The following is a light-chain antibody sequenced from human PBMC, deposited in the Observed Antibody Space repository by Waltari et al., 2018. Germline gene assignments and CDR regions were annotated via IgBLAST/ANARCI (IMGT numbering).Light chain of an antibody. CDR3: QSYDSSLIGSYV. CDR1: SSNIGAGYD. CDR2: GNN. J-gene: IGLJ1*01. Sequence: QSVLTQPPSVSGAPGQRVTISCTGSSSNIGAGYDVHWYQQLPGTAPKLLIYGNNNRPSGVPDRFSGSKSGTSASLAITGLQAEDEADYYCQSYDSSLIGSYVFGTGTKVTVL. V-gene: IGLV1-40*01.